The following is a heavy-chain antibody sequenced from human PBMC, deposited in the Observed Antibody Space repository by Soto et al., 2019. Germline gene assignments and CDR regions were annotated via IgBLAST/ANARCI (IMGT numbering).Heavy chain of an antibody. CDR2: ISGGGRST. V-gene: IGHV3-23*01. CDR1: GFTSTNYG. Sequence: EVQLLESGGGLVQVGGSLRLSCAASGFTSTNYGMNWVRQAPGKGLEWVSSISGGGRSTYTGDSVRGRFTISRETSKNPQKLQINSLRAADTAVYYCAKQGRGGPFAYYMDVWGRGTRSPFR. CDR3: AKQGRGGPFAYYMDV. D-gene: IGHD3-16*01. J-gene: IGHJ6*03.